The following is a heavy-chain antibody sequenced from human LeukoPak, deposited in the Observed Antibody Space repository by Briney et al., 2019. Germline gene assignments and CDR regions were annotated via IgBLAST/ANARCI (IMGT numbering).Heavy chain of an antibody. D-gene: IGHD1-26*01. CDR3: ARQTSGSYSQFDY. CDR2: INHSGST. V-gene: IGHV4-34*01. CDR1: GGSFSDYY. Sequence: PSETLSLTCAVYGGSFSDYYWRWIRQPPGKGLEWIGEINHSGSTNYNPALKSRVTISVDTSKNQFSLKLSSVTAADTAVYYCARQTSGSYSQFDYWGQGTLVTVSS. J-gene: IGHJ4*02.